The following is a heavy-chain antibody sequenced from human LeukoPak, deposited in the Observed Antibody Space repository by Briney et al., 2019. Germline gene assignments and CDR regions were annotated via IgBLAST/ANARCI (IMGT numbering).Heavy chain of an antibody. D-gene: IGHD5-12*01. CDR1: GFTFSDYY. CDR3: AKDRSGYDSLPFDY. J-gene: IGHJ4*02. CDR2: ISSSGSTI. Sequence: GGSLRLSCAASGFTFSDYYMSWIRQAPGKGLEWVSYISSSGSTIYYADSVKGRFTISRDNAKNSLYLQMNSLRAEDTAVYYCAKDRSGYDSLPFDYWGQGTLVTVSS. V-gene: IGHV3-11*01.